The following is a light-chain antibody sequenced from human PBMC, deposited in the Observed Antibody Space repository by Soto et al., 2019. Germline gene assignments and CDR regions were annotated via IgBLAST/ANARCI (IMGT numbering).Light chain of an antibody. CDR1: QSISSR. Sequence: DIQMPPSQSTLPASLGPRVTINCRASQSISSRLAWYQQKPGQAPRLLIYDASTMESGIPARFSGSGSGTEFTLTISSLRSDDFAAYYCQEYQCYSLRFGQGTKGDIK. J-gene: IGKJ1*01. CDR3: QEYQCYSLR. V-gene: IGKV1-5*01. CDR2: DAS.